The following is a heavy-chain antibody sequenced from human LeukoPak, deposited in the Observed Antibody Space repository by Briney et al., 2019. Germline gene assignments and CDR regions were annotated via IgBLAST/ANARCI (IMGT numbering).Heavy chain of an antibody. CDR2: IIPIFGTA. Sequence: SVKVSCKASGYTFTSYDINWVRQATGQGLEWMGGIIPIFGTANYAQKFQGRVTITADESTSTAYMELSSLRSEDTAVYYCASPYDYYDSSGPDAFDIWGQGTMVTVSS. J-gene: IGHJ3*02. CDR3: ASPYDYYDSSGPDAFDI. D-gene: IGHD3-22*01. CDR1: GYTFTSYD. V-gene: IGHV1-69*13.